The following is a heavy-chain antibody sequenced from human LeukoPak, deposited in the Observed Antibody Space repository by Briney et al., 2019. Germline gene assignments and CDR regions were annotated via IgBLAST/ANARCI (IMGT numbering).Heavy chain of an antibody. CDR1: GFTFSSYW. V-gene: IGHV3-7*03. D-gene: IGHD2-8*01. Sequence: PGGSLRLSCAASGFTFSSYWMNWARQAPGKGMEWVANTDQVEGERYYVDSVKGRFAISRDNARNSLYLEMTSLRPEDTAVYYCVKDAPNGSVDFWGRGTLVTVSS. CDR2: TDQVEGER. CDR3: VKDAPNGSVDF. J-gene: IGHJ4*02.